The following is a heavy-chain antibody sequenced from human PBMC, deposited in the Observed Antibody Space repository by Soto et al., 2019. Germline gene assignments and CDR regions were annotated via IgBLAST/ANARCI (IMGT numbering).Heavy chain of an antibody. CDR1: GGSIRSGDYY. CDR3: AREGIAAADDHYNWFDP. V-gene: IGHV4-30-4*01. D-gene: IGHD6-13*01. CDR2: IYYSGST. J-gene: IGHJ5*02. Sequence: LSLTCTVSGGSIRSGDYYWSWIRQPPGKGLEWIGYIYYSGSTYYNPSLKSRVTISVDTSKNQFSLKLSSVTAADTAVYYCAREGIAAADDHYNWFDPWGQGTLDTVS.